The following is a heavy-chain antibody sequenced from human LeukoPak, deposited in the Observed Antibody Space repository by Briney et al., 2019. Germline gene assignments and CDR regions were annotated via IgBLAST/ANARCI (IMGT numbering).Heavy chain of an antibody. CDR3: RGWLVENAFDI. J-gene: IGHJ3*02. D-gene: IGHD6-19*01. Sequence: PSETLSLSCTVSGGSISNYHWGWIRQPPGKGLEGIGYIFYSGRTNDNRSLKSRFTISVDTSKNQFSLMLTSVNAADTAVYYCRGWLVENAFDIWGRGTMVTVSS. CDR2: IFYSGRT. V-gene: IGHV4-59*12. CDR1: GGSISNYH.